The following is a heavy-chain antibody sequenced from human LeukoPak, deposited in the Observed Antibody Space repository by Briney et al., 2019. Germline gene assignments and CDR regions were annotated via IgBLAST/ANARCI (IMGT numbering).Heavy chain of an antibody. D-gene: IGHD2-2*02. CDR2: ISAYNGST. CDR3: ARVPRYCSSTSCYTIGGGGLNWFDP. CDR1: GYTFTSYG. Sequence: ASVKVSCKASGYTFTSYGISWVRQAPGQGLEWMGWISAYNGSTNYAQKLQGRVTMTTDTSTSTAYMELRSLRSDDTAVYYCARVPRYCSSTSCYTIGGGGLNWFDPWGQGTLVTVSS. J-gene: IGHJ5*02. V-gene: IGHV1-18*01.